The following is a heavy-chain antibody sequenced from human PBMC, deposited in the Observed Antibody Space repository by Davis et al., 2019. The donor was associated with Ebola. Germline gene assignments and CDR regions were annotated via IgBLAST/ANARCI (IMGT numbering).Heavy chain of an antibody. CDR3: TSGSGTHHYDASGYFAVFYFDH. CDR2: FKSKSDGGTA. CDR1: GFTFNNAW. J-gene: IGHJ4*02. V-gene: IGHV3-15*01. Sequence: GESLKISCTASGFTFNNAWMSWVRQAPGKGLEWVARFKSKSDGGTADYAAPVKGRFTISRDDSSSTLYLQMDTLTIEDTAVYYCTSGSGTHHYDASGYFAVFYFDHWGQGSPVTVSS. D-gene: IGHD3-22*01.